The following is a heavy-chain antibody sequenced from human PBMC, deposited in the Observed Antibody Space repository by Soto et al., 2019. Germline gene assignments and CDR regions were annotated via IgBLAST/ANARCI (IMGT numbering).Heavy chain of an antibody. J-gene: IGHJ6*02. CDR1: GYTFTSYG. D-gene: IGHD2-15*01. CDR3: ARDLLRRPGVVAATPYYYYGMDV. Sequence: VASVKVSCKASGYTFTSYGISWVRQAPGQGLEWMGWISAYNGNTNYAQKLQGRVTMTTDTSTSTAYMELRSLRSDDTAVYYCARDLLRRPGVVAATPYYYYGMDVWGQGTTVTVSS. V-gene: IGHV1-18*01. CDR2: ISAYNGNT.